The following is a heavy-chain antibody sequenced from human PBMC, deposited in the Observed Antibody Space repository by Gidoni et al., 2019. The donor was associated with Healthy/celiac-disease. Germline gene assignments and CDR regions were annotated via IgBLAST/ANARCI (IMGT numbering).Heavy chain of an antibody. V-gene: IGHV3-13*01. CDR3: ARVGDGYNLFDY. J-gene: IGHJ4*02. CDR2: IGTAGDT. D-gene: IGHD5-12*01. CDR1: GFTFSSYD. Sequence: EVQLVESGGGLVQPGGSLRLSCAASGFTFSSYDMHWVRQATGNGLEWVSAIGTAGDTYYPGSVKGRFTISRENAKNSLYLQMNSLRAGDTAVYYCARVGDGYNLFDYWGQGTLVTVSS.